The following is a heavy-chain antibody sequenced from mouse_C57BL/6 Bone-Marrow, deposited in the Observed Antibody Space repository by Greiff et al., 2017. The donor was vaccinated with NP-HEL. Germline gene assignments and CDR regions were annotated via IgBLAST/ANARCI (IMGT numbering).Heavy chain of an antibody. D-gene: IGHD1-1*01. CDR1: GFTFSSYA. V-gene: IGHV5-9-1*02. CDR2: ISSGGDYI. Sequence: EVQLVESGEGLVKPGGSLKLSCAASGFTFSSYAMSWVRQTPEKRLEWVAYISSGGDYIYYADTVKGRFTISRDNARNTLYLQMSSLKSEDTAMYYCTRVTTVPRYFDVWGTGTTVTVSS. CDR3: TRVTTVPRYFDV. J-gene: IGHJ1*03.